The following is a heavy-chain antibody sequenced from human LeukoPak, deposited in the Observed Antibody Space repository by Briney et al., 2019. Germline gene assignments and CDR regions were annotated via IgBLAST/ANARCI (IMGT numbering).Heavy chain of an antibody. CDR3: AKDGECSSTSCSLDY. D-gene: IGHD2-2*01. CDR2: VSGSGATT. V-gene: IGHV3-23*01. Sequence: GGSLRLSCAASGFTFSSSAMSWVRQAPGKGLEWVSPVSGSGATTYYADSVKGRFTIFRDNSKNTLYLQVNSLRAEDTAVYYCAKDGECSSTSCSLDYWGQGTLVTVSS. J-gene: IGHJ4*02. CDR1: GFTFSSSA.